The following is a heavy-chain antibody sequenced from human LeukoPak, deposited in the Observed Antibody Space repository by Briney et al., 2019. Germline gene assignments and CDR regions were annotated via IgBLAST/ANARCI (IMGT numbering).Heavy chain of an antibody. V-gene: IGHV1-18*01. J-gene: IGHJ3*02. CDR2: ISAYNGNT. CDR3: ARDQAMRRYFDWLFPDAFDI. CDR1: GYTFTSYG. D-gene: IGHD3-9*01. Sequence: ASVKVSCKASGYTFTSYGISWVRLAPGQGLEWMGWISAYNGNTNYAQKLQGRVTMTTDTSTSTAYMELRSLRSDDTAVYYCARDQAMRRYFDWLFPDAFDIWGQGTMVTVSS.